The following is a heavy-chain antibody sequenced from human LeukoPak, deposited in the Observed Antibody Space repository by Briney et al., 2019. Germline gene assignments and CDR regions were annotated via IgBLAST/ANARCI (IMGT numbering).Heavy chain of an antibody. CDR1: GGTFSSYA. CDR2: IIPIFGTA. V-gene: IGHV1-69*13. D-gene: IGHD6-13*01. Sequence: SVKVSCKASGGTFSSYAISWVRQAPGQGLEWMGGIIPIFGTANYAQKFQGRVTITADESTSTAYMELSSLRSEDTAVYYCARVVAAAGNAFDIWGQGTMVTVSS. J-gene: IGHJ3*02. CDR3: ARVVAAAGNAFDI.